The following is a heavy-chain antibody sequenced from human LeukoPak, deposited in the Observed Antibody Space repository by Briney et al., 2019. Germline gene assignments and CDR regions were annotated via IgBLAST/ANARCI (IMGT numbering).Heavy chain of an antibody. D-gene: IGHD2-15*01. CDR1: GGSISSSSYY. CDR2: IYYSGST. V-gene: IGHV4-39*07. Sequence: PSETLSLTCTVSGGSISSSSYYWGWIRQPPGKGLEWIGSIYYSGSTYYNPSLKSRVTISVDTSKNQFSLKLSSVTAADTAVYYCARIQIVAAIVDYWGQGTLVTVSS. CDR3: ARIQIVAAIVDY. J-gene: IGHJ4*02.